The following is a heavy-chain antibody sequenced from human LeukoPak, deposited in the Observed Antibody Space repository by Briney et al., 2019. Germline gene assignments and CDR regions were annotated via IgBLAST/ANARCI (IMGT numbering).Heavy chain of an antibody. V-gene: IGHV3-21*06. CDR1: GFTFSSYA. CDR3: ARDSSIGYDRVNFDY. CDR2: ISSSSTFK. J-gene: IGHJ4*02. D-gene: IGHD3-22*01. Sequence: GGSLRLSCAASGFTFSSYAMSWVRQAPGKGLEWVSSISSSSTFKHYADSLKGRFTISRDNARNSLFLQMNSLRAEDTAVYYCARDSSIGYDRVNFDYWGQGTLVTVSS.